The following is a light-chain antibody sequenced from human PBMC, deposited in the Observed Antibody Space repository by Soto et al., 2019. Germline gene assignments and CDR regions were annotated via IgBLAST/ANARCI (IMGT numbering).Light chain of an antibody. J-gene: IGLJ3*02. CDR1: TSNIGTNY. CDR3: AGWDESLSGV. CDR2: QND. Sequence: QAVVTQPPSVSGTPGQTVTISCSGGTSNIGTNYVSWFQHLPGTAPKLLIYQNDQRPSGVPERFSASKSGTSASLAINGLRPEDEADYYCAGWDESLSGVFGGGTKLTVL. V-gene: IGLV1-47*01.